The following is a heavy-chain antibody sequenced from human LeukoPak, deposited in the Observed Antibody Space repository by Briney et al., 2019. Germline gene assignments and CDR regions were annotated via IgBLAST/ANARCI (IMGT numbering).Heavy chain of an antibody. CDR2: ISSSSSYI. V-gene: IGHV3-21*01. D-gene: IGHD3-10*01. J-gene: IGHJ4*02. CDR3: ARDQGGSGGN. CDR1: GFTFSSYS. Sequence: GGSLRLSCAASGFTFSSYSMNWVRQAPGKGLEWVSSISSSSSYIYYADSVKGRFTISRDNSKNTLYLQMNSLRAEDTAVYYCARDQGGSGGNWGQGTLVTVSS.